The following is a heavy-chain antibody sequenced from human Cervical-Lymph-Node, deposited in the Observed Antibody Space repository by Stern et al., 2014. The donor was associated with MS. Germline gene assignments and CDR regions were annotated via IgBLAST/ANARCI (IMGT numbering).Heavy chain of an antibody. CDR2: INPNGSVT. Sequence: MQLVESGPEVKKPGASVMVSCKTSGYTFTNYYIHWVRQAPGQGLEWMGIINPNGSVTASAQKFQGRLTMTRDTSTTTVYMRLITLTSEDTDMYYCTRAVGGVGREWGQGTLVFVSS. V-gene: IGHV1-46*01. CDR1: GYTFTNYY. D-gene: IGHD3-16*01. J-gene: IGHJ4*02. CDR3: TRAVGGVGRE.